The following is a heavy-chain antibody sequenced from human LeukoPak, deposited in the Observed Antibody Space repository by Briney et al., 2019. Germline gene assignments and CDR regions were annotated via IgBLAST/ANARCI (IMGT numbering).Heavy chain of an antibody. CDR2: IYYSGST. Sequence: SETLSHTCTVSGGSISSYYWSWIRQPPGKGLEWIGYIYYSGSTNYNPSLKSRVTISVDTSKNQFSLKLSSVTAADTAVYYCARVRNGYSYGQNWFDPWGQGTLVTVSS. J-gene: IGHJ5*02. CDR1: GGSISSYY. CDR3: ARVRNGYSYGQNWFDP. D-gene: IGHD5-18*01. V-gene: IGHV4-59*01.